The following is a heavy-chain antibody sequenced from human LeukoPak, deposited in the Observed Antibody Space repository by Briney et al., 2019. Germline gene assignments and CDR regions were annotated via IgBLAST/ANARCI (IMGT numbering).Heavy chain of an antibody. V-gene: IGHV1-18*01. CDR2: ISTYNGNT. CDR1: GYTFSSYE. Sequence: ASVKVSCKASGYTFSSYEISWVRQAPGQGLEWMGWISTYNGNTNYAQNLQGRVTMTTDTSTSTAYMELRSLRSDDTAVYYCARSGYSGYDHFEYWGQGTLVTVSS. CDR3: ARSGYSGYDHFEY. D-gene: IGHD5-12*01. J-gene: IGHJ4*02.